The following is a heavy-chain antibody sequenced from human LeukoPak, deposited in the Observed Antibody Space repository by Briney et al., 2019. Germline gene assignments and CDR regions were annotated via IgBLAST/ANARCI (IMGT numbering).Heavy chain of an antibody. Sequence: GGSLRLSCAASGFTFSNYWMSWVRQAPGKGLEWVANIKQDGSEEVYVDSVKGRFTISRDNAKNSLFLRMNTLRAEDTAVYYCARDPYSSTWSYGMDVWGQGTTVTVSS. CDR1: GFTFSNYW. CDR2: IKQDGSEE. D-gene: IGHD6-6*01. CDR3: ARDPYSSTWSYGMDV. V-gene: IGHV3-7*05. J-gene: IGHJ6*02.